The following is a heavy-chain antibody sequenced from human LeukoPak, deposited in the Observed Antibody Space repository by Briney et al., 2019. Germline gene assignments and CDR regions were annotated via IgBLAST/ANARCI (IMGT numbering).Heavy chain of an antibody. J-gene: IGHJ4*01. CDR2: IRSKAHNYAT. CDR3: TRPGGNFDY. CDR1: GFPFSGSA. V-gene: IGHV3-73*01. D-gene: IGHD3-16*01. Sequence: PGGSLRLSCAASGFPFSGSAVHWVRQASGKGLEWVGRIRSKAHNYATGCAASVQGRFTISRDDSKNMAYLQMNSLKTEDTALYYCTRPGGNFDYWGQGTLVTVSS.